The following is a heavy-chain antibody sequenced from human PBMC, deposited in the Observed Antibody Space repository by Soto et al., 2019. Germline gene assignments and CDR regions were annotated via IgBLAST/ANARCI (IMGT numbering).Heavy chain of an antibody. V-gene: IGHV3-30*03. CDR3: AIRMDV. CDR2: ISYDGSNK. Sequence: QVQLVESGGGVVQPGRSLRLSCPASGFTFSSYGMHWVRQAPGKGLEWVAVISYDGSNKYYADSVKGRFTISRDNSKNTLYLQMNSLRAEDTAVYYCAIRMDVWGQGTTVTVSS. CDR1: GFTFSSYG. J-gene: IGHJ6*02.